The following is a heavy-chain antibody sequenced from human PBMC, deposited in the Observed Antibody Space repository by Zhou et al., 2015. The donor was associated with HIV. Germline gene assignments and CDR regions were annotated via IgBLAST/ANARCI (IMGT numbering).Heavy chain of an antibody. CDR2: IIPIFGVT. V-gene: IGHV1-69*01. D-gene: IGHD6-19*01. Sequence: QVHLVQSGAEVKKPGSSVKVSCKASGGSFSTNHFSWVRQAPGQGLEWMGGIIPIFGVTNFAQKFQGRLTIIADESTSTAYMELSSLRSEDTAVYYCARGGDSSGWGVAWYFDLWGRGTLVTVSS. J-gene: IGHJ2*01. CDR3: ARGGDSSGWGVAWYFDL. CDR1: GGSFSTNH.